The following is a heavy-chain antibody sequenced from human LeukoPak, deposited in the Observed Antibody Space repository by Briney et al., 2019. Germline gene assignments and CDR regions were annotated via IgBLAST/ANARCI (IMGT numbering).Heavy chain of an antibody. V-gene: IGHV3-48*03. CDR3: ARGKYYYDSSGYFSDYFDY. CDR1: GFTFSSYE. D-gene: IGHD3-22*01. J-gene: IGHJ4*02. CDR2: ISSSGSTI. Sequence: PGGSLRLSCAASGFTFSSYEMNWVRQAPGKGLEWVSYISSSGSTIYHADSVKGRFTISRDNAKNSLYLKMNSLRAEDTAVYYCARGKYYYDSSGYFSDYFDYWGQGTLVTVSS.